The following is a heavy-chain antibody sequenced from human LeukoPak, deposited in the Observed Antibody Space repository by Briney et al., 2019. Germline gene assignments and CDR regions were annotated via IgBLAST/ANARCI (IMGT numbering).Heavy chain of an antibody. CDR2: ISSSSSYI. CDR3: ASGRYTIAAAGTWFDP. CDR1: GFTFSDYY. D-gene: IGHD6-13*01. V-gene: IGHV3-11*06. Sequence: GGSLRLSCAASGFTFSDYYMSWIRQAPGKGLEWVSSISSSSSYIYYADSVKGRFTISRDNAKNSLYLQMNSLRAEDTAVYYCASGRYTIAAAGTWFDPWGQGTLVTVSS. J-gene: IGHJ5*02.